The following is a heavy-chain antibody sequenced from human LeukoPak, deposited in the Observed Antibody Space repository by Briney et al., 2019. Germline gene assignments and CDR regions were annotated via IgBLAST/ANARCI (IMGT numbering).Heavy chain of an antibody. CDR3: ARNLGGAEDYFDY. V-gene: IGHV4-61*05. Sequence: SETLSLTCTVSGGSISSSSYYWGWIRQPPGKGLEWIGYIYYSGSTNYNPSLKSRVTISVDTSRNQSSLKLSSVTAADTAMYYCARNLGGAEDYFDYWGQGTLVTVSS. J-gene: IGHJ4*02. D-gene: IGHD6-19*01. CDR2: IYYSGST. CDR1: GGSISSSSYY.